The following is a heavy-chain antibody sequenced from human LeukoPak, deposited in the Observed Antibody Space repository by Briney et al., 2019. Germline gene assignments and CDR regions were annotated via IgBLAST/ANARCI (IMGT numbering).Heavy chain of an antibody. D-gene: IGHD1-26*01. V-gene: IGHV3-48*03. J-gene: IGHJ4*02. CDR3: AREGGEWELLRTFDY. CDR2: ISSSGSTI. Sequence: QTGGSLRLSCAAAGFTFSSYEMNWVRQAPGKGLEWVSYISSSGSTIYYADSVKDRFTISRDNAKNSLYLQMNSLRAEDTAVYYCAREGGEWELLRTFDYWGQGTLVTVSS. CDR1: GFTFSSYE.